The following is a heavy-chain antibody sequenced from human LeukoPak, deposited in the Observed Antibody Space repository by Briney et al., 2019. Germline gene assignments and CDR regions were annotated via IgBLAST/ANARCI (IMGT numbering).Heavy chain of an antibody. CDR3: ARGWIYDSSGYPTGYDY. CDR1: GYTFTSYD. V-gene: IGHV1-8*01. Sequence: ASVKVSCKASGYTFTSYDINWVRQATGQGLEWMGWMNPNSGNTGYAQKFQGRVTMTRNTSISTAYMELRSLRSDDTAVYYCARGWIYDSSGYPTGYDYWGQGTLVTVSS. CDR2: MNPNSGNT. J-gene: IGHJ4*02. D-gene: IGHD3-22*01.